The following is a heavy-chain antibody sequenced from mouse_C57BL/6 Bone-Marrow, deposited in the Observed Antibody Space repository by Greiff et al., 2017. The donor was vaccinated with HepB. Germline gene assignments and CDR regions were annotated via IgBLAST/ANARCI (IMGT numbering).Heavy chain of an antibody. D-gene: IGHD1-1*01. CDR3: ARRDYGSSYWYFDV. CDR1: GYSFTSYY. CDR2: IYPGSGNT. V-gene: IGHV1-66*01. Sequence: QVQLQQSGPELVKPGASVKISCKASGYSFTSYYIHWVKQSPGQGLEWIGWIYPGSGNTKYNEKFKGKATLTADTSSSTAYMQLSSLTSEDSAVYYCARRDYGSSYWYFDVWGTGTTVTVSS. J-gene: IGHJ1*03.